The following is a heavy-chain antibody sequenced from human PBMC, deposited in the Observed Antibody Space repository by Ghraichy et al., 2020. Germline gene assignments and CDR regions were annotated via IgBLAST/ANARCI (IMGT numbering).Heavy chain of an antibody. J-gene: IGHJ5*02. CDR1: GDSLNTASMG. V-gene: IGHV2-5*02. D-gene: IGHD5-12*01. CDR3: AHSESGYVVGSNWFDP. CDR2: IYWDDDK. Sequence: SGPTLVKPTPALTLTCPFSGDSLNTASMGVGWIRQPPGKALEWLALIYWDDDKRYSPSLKSRFTITKDTSKNQVVLTMTNMDPVDTATYFCAHSESGYVVGSNWFDPWGQGTLVTVSS.